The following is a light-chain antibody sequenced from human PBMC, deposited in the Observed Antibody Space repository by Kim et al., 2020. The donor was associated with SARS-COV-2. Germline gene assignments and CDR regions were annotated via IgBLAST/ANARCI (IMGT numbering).Light chain of an antibody. J-gene: IGLJ2*01. CDR1: KLGDKY. V-gene: IGLV3-1*01. CDR2: EDT. CDR3: QAWDSYTYVV. Sequence: SYELTQPPSMSVSPGQTASITCSGDKLGDKYTSWYQHKPGQSPLLVIYEDTKRPSAIPERFSGSISGNTATLTISGTLATDEADYYCQAWDSYTYVVFGG.